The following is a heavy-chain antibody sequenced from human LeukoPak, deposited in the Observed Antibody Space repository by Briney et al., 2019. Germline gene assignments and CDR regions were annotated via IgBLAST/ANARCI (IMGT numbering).Heavy chain of an antibody. V-gene: IGHV1-2*06. CDR2: INPNSGGT. D-gene: IGHD6-6*01. Sequence: ASVKVSCKASGYTFTGYYMHWVRQAPGQGLEWMGRINPNSGGTNYAQKFQGRVTMTRDTSISTAYMELSRLRSDGTAVYYCARWIAARSPSIDWGQGTLVTVSS. CDR1: GYTFTGYY. CDR3: ARWIAARSPSID. J-gene: IGHJ4*02.